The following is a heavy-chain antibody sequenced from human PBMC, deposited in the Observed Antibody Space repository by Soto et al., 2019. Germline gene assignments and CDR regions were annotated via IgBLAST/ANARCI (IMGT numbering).Heavy chain of an antibody. CDR3: ARAPYYYDSSGYYDYFDY. CDR2: IYYSGST. J-gene: IGHJ4*02. D-gene: IGHD3-22*01. V-gene: IGHV4-30-4*01. Sequence: SETLSLTCTVSGGSISSGDYYWSWIRQPPGKGLEWIGYIYYSGSTYYNPSLKSRVTISVDTSKNQFSLKLSSVTAADTAVYYCARAPYYYDSSGYYDYFDYWGQGTLVTVSS. CDR1: GGSISSGDYY.